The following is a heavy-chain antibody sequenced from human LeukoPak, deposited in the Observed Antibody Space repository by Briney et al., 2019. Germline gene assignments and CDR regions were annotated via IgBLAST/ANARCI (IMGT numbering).Heavy chain of an antibody. CDR1: GSSFTSYR. J-gene: IGHJ6*03. CDR3: ARGVTTPQHYYYYMDV. D-gene: IGHD4-17*01. V-gene: IGHV5-51*01. CDR2: IYPGDSDT. Sequence: GESLKISCKGSGSSFTSYRIGWVRQMPGKGLEWMGIIYPGDSDTRYSPSFQGQVTISADKSISTAYLQWSSLKASDTAMYYCARGVTTPQHYYYYMDVWGKGTTVTVSS.